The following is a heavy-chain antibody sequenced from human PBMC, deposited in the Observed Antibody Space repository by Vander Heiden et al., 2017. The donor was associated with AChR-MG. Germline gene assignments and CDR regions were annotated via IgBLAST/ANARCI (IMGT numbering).Heavy chain of an antibody. Sequence: QVQLVESGGGLVQPGGSLRLSCAGSGFTFSDYYMSWVRQAPGKGLEWVAYISRNGTTTYYADSVRGRFTISRDNAKNSLFLQLNSLRGEDTAVYYCARRAVAGTLRWVQGTQVTVS. CDR1: GFTFSDYY. CDR2: ISRNGTTT. V-gene: IGHV3-11*01. J-gene: IGHJ4*02. CDR3: ARRAVAGTLR. D-gene: IGHD6-19*01.